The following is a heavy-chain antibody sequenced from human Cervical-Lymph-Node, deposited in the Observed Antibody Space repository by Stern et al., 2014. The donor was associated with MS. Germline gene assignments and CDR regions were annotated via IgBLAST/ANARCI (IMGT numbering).Heavy chain of an antibody. V-gene: IGHV5-51*03. D-gene: IGHD4-17*01. CDR1: GYTFTNNW. CDR2: INPDDSET. Sequence: MQLVQSGAEVKKPGESLKISCKASGYTFTNNWIGWVRQMPGKGLEWMGFINPDDSETRYSPSSHGQVTISADTSINTAYLQWSSLKASDTAMYYCVRRGDYGGNWFDPWGQGTLVTVSS. CDR3: VRRGDYGGNWFDP. J-gene: IGHJ5*02.